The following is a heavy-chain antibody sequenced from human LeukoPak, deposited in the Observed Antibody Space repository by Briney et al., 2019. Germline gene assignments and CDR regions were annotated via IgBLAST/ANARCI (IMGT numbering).Heavy chain of an antibody. CDR1: GGSISSGTYY. D-gene: IGHD6-19*01. CDR3: ARDRGYSSGFDY. V-gene: IGHV4-39*07. CDR2: MYHGGST. J-gene: IGHJ4*02. Sequence: SETLSLTCTVSGGSISSGTYYWGWIRQPPGKGLEWIGSMYHGGSTYYNPSLKSRVTISVDTSKNQFSLKLSSVTAADTAVYYCARDRGYSSGFDYWGQGTLVTVSS.